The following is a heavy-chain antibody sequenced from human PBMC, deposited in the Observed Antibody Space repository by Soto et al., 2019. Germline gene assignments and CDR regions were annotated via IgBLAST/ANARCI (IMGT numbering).Heavy chain of an antibody. CDR3: TTLSHPMIVVVTATDAFDI. CDR2: IKSKTEGGTT. Sequence: PGGSLRLSCAASGFTFSKAWMNWVRQAPGKGLEWVGRIKSKTEGGTTDYAAPVKGRFTISRDDSKNTLYLQMNSLKTEDTAVYYCTTLSHPMIVVVTATDAFDIWGQGTMVTVSS. V-gene: IGHV3-15*07. D-gene: IGHD3-22*01. CDR1: GFTFSKAW. J-gene: IGHJ3*02.